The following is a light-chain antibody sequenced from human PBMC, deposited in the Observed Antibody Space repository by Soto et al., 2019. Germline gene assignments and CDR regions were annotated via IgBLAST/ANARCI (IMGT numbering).Light chain of an antibody. J-gene: IGLJ1*01. CDR2: EVS. CDR1: SSDVGSYNY. Sequence: QSVLTQPASVSGSPGQSITISCTGTSSDVGSYNYVSWYQQHPGKAPKLMIYEVSSRPSGVSSRFSGSKSGNTASLTISGLQAEDEADYYCIAYTGSSTSYVFGSGTKVTVL. CDR3: IAYTGSSTSYV. V-gene: IGLV2-14*01.